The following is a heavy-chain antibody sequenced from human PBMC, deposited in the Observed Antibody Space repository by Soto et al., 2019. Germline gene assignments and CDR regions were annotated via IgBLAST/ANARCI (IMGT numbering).Heavy chain of an antibody. D-gene: IGHD3-9*01. CDR1: GGSISSYY. J-gene: IGHJ6*02. Sequence: SETLSLTCTVSGGSISSYYWSWIRQPPGKGLEWIGYIYQSGSTNYSPSLKSRVAISVDTSTNQVSLKLSSVTAADTAVYYCARAPGYHVSDPFNKNPITYGMDVWGQGTTVTVSS. CDR3: ARAPGYHVSDPFNKNPITYGMDV. V-gene: IGHV4-59*01. CDR2: IYQSGST.